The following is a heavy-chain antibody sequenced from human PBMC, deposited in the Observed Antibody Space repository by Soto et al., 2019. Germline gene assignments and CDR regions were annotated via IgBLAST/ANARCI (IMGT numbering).Heavy chain of an antibody. V-gene: IGHV1-3*01. CDR1: GYTFTSYA. CDR2: INAGNGNT. J-gene: IGHJ1*01. Sequence: ASVKVSCKASGYTFTSYAMHWVRQAPGQRLEWMGWINAGNGNTKYSQKFQGRVTITRDTSASTAYMELSSLRSEDTAVYYCARDQTVTTVLGYFQHWGQGTLVTVSS. CDR3: ARDQTVTTVLGYFQH. D-gene: IGHD4-17*01.